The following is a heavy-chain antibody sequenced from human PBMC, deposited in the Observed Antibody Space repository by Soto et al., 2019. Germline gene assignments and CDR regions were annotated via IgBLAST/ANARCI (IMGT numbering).Heavy chain of an antibody. CDR2: ISAYNGNT. D-gene: IGHD3-3*01. Sequence: GASVKVCCKASGYTFTSYGISWVRQANGQGLEWMGWISAYNGNTNYAQKLQGRVTMTTDTSTSTAYMELRSLRSDDTAVYYCASPLWDDFWSGYYSSWGQGTLVTVSS. CDR3: ASPLWDDFWSGYYSS. CDR1: GYTFTSYG. V-gene: IGHV1-18*01. J-gene: IGHJ4*02.